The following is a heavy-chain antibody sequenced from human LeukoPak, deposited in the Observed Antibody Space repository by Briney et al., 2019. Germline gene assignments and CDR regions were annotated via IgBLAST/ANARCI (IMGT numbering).Heavy chain of an antibody. J-gene: IGHJ5*02. CDR1: GFTFSSYA. V-gene: IGHV3-21*01. Sequence: GGSLRLSCAASGFTFSSYAMSWVRQAPGKGLEWVSSISGSSYYIYYADSVKGRFTISRDNAKNSLYLQMNSLRAEDTAVYYCARDPSGYCSGGSCYRFDPWGQGTLVTVSS. CDR3: ARDPSGYCSGGSCYRFDP. CDR2: ISGSSYYI. D-gene: IGHD2-15*01.